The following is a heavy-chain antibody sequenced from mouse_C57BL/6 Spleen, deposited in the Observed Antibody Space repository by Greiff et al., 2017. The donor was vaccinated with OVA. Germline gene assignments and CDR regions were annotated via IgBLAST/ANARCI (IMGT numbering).Heavy chain of an antibody. Sequence: VQLQQPGAELVRPGSSVKLSCKASGYTFTSYWMHWVKQRPIQGLEWIGNIDPSDSETHYNQKFKNKATLTVDTSSSTAYMQLSSLTSEDSAVYYCARYYGSSYGGGYFDYWGQGTTLTVSS. CDR3: ARYYGSSYGGGYFDY. CDR1: GYTFTSYW. J-gene: IGHJ2*01. V-gene: IGHV1-52*01. CDR2: IDPSDSET. D-gene: IGHD1-1*01.